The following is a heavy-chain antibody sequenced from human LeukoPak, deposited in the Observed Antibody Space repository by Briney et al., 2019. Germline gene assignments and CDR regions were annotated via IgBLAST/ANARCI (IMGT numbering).Heavy chain of an antibody. V-gene: IGHV7-4-1*02. CDR2: INTNTGNP. CDR3: ARETYVDTAMADYYYYYMDV. D-gene: IGHD5-18*01. Sequence: GASVKVSCKSSVYTFTIYAMNWVRPAPGQGLEWMGWINTNTGNPTYAQGFTGRFVFSLDTSVSTAYLQISSLKAEDTAVYCCARETYVDTAMADYYYYYMDVWGKGTTVTVSS. CDR1: VYTFTIYA. J-gene: IGHJ6*03.